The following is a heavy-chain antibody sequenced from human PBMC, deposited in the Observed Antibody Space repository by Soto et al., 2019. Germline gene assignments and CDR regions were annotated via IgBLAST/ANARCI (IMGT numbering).Heavy chain of an antibody. D-gene: IGHD6-13*01. V-gene: IGHV3-23*01. CDR2: ISGSGGST. J-gene: IGHJ4*02. Sequence: EVQLLESGGGLVQPGGSLRLSCAASGFTFSSCAMSWVRQAPGKGLEWVSAISGSGGSTDYADSVEGRFTISRDNSKNTLYLQMNSLRAEDTAVYCCAKENGYSSTWFEFDYWGQGTLVTVSS. CDR1: GFTFSSCA. CDR3: AKENGYSSTWFEFDY.